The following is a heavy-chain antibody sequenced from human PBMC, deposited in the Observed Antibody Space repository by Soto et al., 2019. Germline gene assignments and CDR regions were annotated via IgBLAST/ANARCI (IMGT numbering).Heavy chain of an antibody. CDR1: GGSISSYY. CDR3: ARDGGRVGAFDI. Sequence: SETLSLTCTVSGGSISSYYWSWIRQPPGKGLEWIGYINYSGSTNYNPSLKSRVTISVDTSKNQFSLKLSSVTAADTAVYYCARDGGRVGAFDIWGQGTVVTVSS. CDR2: INYSGST. V-gene: IGHV4-59*01. J-gene: IGHJ3*02.